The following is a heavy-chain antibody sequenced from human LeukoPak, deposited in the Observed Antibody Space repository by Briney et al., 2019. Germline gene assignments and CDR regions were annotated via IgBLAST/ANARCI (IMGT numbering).Heavy chain of an antibody. CDR1: GYTFTSYA. Sequence: APVKVSCKASGYTFTSYAMHWVRQAPGQRLEWMGWINAGNGSTKYSQKFQGRVTITRDTSASTAYMELSSLRSEDTAVYYCATNDYYDSSGYSTFDAFDIWGQGTMVTVSS. V-gene: IGHV1-3*01. CDR3: ATNDYYDSSGYSTFDAFDI. D-gene: IGHD3-22*01. CDR2: INAGNGST. J-gene: IGHJ3*02.